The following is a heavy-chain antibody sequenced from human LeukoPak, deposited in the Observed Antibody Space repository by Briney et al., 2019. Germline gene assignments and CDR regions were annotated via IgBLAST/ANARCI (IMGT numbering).Heavy chain of an antibody. CDR1: GYTFTSYH. D-gene: IGHD3-10*01. Sequence: GASVKVSCKASGYTFTSYHITWVRQAPGQGLEWMGWISGYNGNTNYAQKFQGRVSMTTDTSTSTAYMELRSLRSDDTAVYFCARQTYGSGSYYNWFDPWGQGTLVTVSS. V-gene: IGHV1-18*01. J-gene: IGHJ5*02. CDR3: ARQTYGSGSYYNWFDP. CDR2: ISGYNGNT.